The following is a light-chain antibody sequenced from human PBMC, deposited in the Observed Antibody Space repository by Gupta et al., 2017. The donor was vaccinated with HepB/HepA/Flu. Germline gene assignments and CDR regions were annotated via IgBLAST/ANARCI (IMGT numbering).Light chain of an antibody. CDR3: FSYTASDTWV. CDR1: SSYVGAYNS. Sequence: QSAPTQPRSVSGSPGQSVTISCTGTSSYVGAYNSVSWYQHHPAKAPKLIIYDVSKWPSGVPDRFSGSKFGNTASLTISGLQDEDEADYYCFSYTASDTWVFSGGTKLTVL. J-gene: IGLJ3*02. CDR2: DVS. V-gene: IGLV2-11*01.